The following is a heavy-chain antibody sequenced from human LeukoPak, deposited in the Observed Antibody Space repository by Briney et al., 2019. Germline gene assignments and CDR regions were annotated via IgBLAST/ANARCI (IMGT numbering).Heavy chain of an antibody. CDR3: ARDRSTDAISEY. D-gene: IGHD1-1*01. V-gene: IGHV3-23*01. Sequence: GGSLRLSCSASGFIYNPYTLTWVRQTPGKRPEWLSAITGGHGATYYADSVRGRFTITRDNSRNTFYLDMSGLRAEDTAVYYCARDRSTDAISEYWGQGTLVAVSS. J-gene: IGHJ4*02. CDR2: ITGGHGAT. CDR1: GFIYNPYT.